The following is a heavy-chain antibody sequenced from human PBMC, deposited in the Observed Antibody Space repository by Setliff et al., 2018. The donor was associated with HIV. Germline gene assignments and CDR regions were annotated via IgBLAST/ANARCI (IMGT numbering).Heavy chain of an antibody. Sequence: ASVKVSCKVSGYSLTELSMHWVRQATGQGLEWMGWMNPNSGDTGYAQKFQGRVSMTRNTSTGTAYMELSSLRSEDTAVYYCARWVPYWSTTSRYHWLFHYMDVWGKGTTVTVSS. J-gene: IGHJ6*03. V-gene: IGHV1-8*01. CDR1: GYSLTELS. CDR3: ARWVPYWSTTSRYHWLFHYMDV. D-gene: IGHD2-2*01. CDR2: MNPNSGDT.